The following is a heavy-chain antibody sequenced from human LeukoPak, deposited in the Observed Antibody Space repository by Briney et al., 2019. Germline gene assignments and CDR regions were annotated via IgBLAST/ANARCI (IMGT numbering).Heavy chain of an antibody. J-gene: IGHJ5*02. CDR3: AKRDTIGWYQGGGWFDP. V-gene: IGHV3-23*01. CDR1: GFTFSSYA. CDR2: ISGSGGST. D-gene: IGHD6-19*01. Sequence: GGSLRLSCAASGFTFSSYAMSWVRQAPGKGLEWVSAISGSGGSTYYADSVKGRFTISRDNSKNTLYLQMNSLRAEDTAVYYCAKRDTIGWYQGGGWFDPWGQGTLVTVSS.